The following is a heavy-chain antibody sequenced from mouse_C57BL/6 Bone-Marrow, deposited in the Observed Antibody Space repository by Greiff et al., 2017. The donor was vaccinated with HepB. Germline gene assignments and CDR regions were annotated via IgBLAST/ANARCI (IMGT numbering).Heavy chain of an antibody. J-gene: IGHJ2*01. CDR2: INPNNGGT. D-gene: IGHD2-3*01. CDR1: GYTFTDYY. V-gene: IGHV1-26*01. CDR3: ARADDGYQYYFDY. Sequence: EVQLQQSGPELVKPGASVKISCKASGYTFTDYYMNWVKQSHGKSLEWIGDINPNNGGTSYNQKFKGKATLTVDKSSSTAYMELRSLTSEDSAVYYCARADDGYQYYFDYWGQGTTLTVSS.